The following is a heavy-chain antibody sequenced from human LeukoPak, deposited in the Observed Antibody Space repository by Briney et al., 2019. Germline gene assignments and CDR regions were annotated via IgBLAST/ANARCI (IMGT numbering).Heavy chain of an antibody. J-gene: IGHJ4*02. CDR1: GGTFSSYA. D-gene: IGHD3-16*01. CDR2: IIPIFGTA. V-gene: IGHV1-69*05. CDR3: ARYIGGSFDY. Sequence: GASVRVSCKASGGTFSSYAISWVRQAPGQGLEWMGGIIPIFGTANYAQKFQGRVTITTDESTSTVYMELSSLRSEDTAVYYCARYIGGSFDYWGQGTLVTVSS.